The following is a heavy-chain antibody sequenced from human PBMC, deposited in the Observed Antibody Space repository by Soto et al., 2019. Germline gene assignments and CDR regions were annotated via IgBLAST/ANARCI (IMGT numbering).Heavy chain of an antibody. CDR3: AAVPSYYYGSGSYYGPDDY. Sequence: QMQLVQSGPEVKKPGTSVKVSCKASGFTFTSSAVPWVRQARGQRLEWIGWIVVGSGNTNYAQKFQERVTITRDMSTSTAYMELSSLRSEDTAVYYCAAVPSYYYGSGSYYGPDDYWGQGTLVTVSS. D-gene: IGHD3-10*01. J-gene: IGHJ4*02. CDR1: GFTFTSSA. V-gene: IGHV1-58*01. CDR2: IVVGSGNT.